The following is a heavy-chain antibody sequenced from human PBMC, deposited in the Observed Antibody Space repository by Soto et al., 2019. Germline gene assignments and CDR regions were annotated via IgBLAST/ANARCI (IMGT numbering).Heavy chain of an antibody. CDR3: ARGERQQQRDY. Sequence: QVQLQESGPALVKPSGTLSLTCAVSGDSISSSKWWSWVRQPPGKGLEWIGEVYHSGSTNYNPSLKXRXXXSXYKSKNQFSLNLSSVTDADTAVYYCARGERQQQRDYWGQGTLVTVSS. D-gene: IGHD6-13*01. CDR2: VYHSGST. V-gene: IGHV4-4*02. J-gene: IGHJ4*02. CDR1: GDSISSSKW.